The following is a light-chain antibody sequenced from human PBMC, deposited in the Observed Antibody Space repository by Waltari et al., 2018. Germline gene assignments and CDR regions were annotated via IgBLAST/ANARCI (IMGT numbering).Light chain of an antibody. J-gene: IGKJ4*01. Sequence: EIILTQSPATLSLSPGERATLSCRASQSVGKYLAWYQQKPGQAPRLLIYDTSNMATGIPARFSGSGSGTDFALTISSLEPEDFALYYCQQRINWLTFGGGTKVEIK. V-gene: IGKV3-11*01. CDR2: DTS. CDR1: QSVGKY. CDR3: QQRINWLT.